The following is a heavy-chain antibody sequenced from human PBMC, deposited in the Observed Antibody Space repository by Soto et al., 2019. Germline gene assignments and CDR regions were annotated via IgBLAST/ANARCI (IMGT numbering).Heavy chain of an antibody. CDR3: ARDEEARPYFYGMDV. CDR1: GFTFSSYS. CDR2: ISSDSKYI. Sequence: EVQLVESGGGLVKPGGSLRLSCAVSGFTFSSYSMNWVRQAPGKGLEWVSSISSDSKYIYYADSVKGRFTISRDNAKNSLYLQMNSLRPEDTSVYYCARDEEARPYFYGMDVW. D-gene: IGHD6-6*01. J-gene: IGHJ6*01. V-gene: IGHV3-21*01.